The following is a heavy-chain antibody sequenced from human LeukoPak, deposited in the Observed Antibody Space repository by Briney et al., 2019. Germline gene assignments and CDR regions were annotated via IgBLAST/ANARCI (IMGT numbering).Heavy chain of an antibody. CDR2: ISGSGGST. V-gene: IGHV3-23*01. CDR3: AINAKTYYYDSSGSYYFDY. CDR1: GFTFSSYA. J-gene: IGHJ4*02. Sequence: GGSLRLSCAASGFTFSSYAMSWVRQAPGKGLEWVSAISGSGGSTYYADSVKGRFTISRDNSKNTLYLQMNSLRAEDTAVYYCAINAKTYYYDSSGSYYFDYWGQGTLVTLSS. D-gene: IGHD3-22*01.